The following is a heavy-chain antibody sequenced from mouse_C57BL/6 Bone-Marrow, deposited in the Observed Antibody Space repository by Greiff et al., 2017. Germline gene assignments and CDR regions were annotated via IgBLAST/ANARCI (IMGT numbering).Heavy chain of an antibody. CDR3: AREGLHDYDEDYYAIDY. V-gene: IGHV1-18*01. Sequence: VQLLQSGPELVQPGASVKIPCKASGYTFTDYNMDWVKQSHGKSLEWIGDIHPNNGGTIYKQKLKGKATLTVDNNSSTAYMELRRLTSEDTAVYYCAREGLHDYDEDYYAIDYWGQGTSVTVSS. CDR2: IHPNNGGT. J-gene: IGHJ4*01. CDR1: GYTFTDYN. D-gene: IGHD2-4*01.